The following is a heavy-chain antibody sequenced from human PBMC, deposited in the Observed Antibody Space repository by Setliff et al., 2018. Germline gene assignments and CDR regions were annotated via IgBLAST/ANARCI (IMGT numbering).Heavy chain of an antibody. D-gene: IGHD3-16*01. V-gene: IGHV3-53*01. CDR3: ARDLGNWFDP. J-gene: IGHJ5*01. CDR2: IYNSDST. Sequence: PGGSLRLSFVVSGLIVSDIHMTWVRQTPGKGLEWLSVIYNSDSTYYTDSVKGRFTISRDNSKNTVYLQMNNLRADDTAIYYCARDLGNWFDPWGQGTLVTVSS. CDR1: GLIVSDIH.